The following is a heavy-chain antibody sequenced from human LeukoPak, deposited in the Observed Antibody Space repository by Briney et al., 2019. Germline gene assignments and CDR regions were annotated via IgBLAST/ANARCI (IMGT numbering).Heavy chain of an antibody. Sequence: GGTLRLSCAASGFTFSSYGMSWVRQAPGKGLEWVSAISGSGGSTYYADSVKGRFTISRDNSKNTLYLQMNSLRAEDTAVYYCAKDRIAAAGLLDYWGQGTLVTVSS. D-gene: IGHD6-13*01. CDR2: ISGSGGST. CDR1: GFTFSSYG. CDR3: AKDRIAAAGLLDY. V-gene: IGHV3-23*01. J-gene: IGHJ4*02.